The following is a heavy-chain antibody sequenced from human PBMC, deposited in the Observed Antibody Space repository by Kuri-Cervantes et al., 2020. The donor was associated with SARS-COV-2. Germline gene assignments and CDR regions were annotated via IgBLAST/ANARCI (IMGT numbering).Heavy chain of an antibody. D-gene: IGHD3-3*01. CDR2: ITSSSSYI. CDR1: GFSFSKYD. Sequence: GGSLRLSCAGSGFSFSKYDMNWVRQAPGKGLEWVSSITSSSSYIYYADSVKGRLTISRDNANNSLYLQMNSLRAEDTAVCYCARVSGYYDFWSASDYYYMDVWGKGTTVTVSS. J-gene: IGHJ6*03. CDR3: ARVSGYYDFWSASDYYYMDV. V-gene: IGHV3-21*01.